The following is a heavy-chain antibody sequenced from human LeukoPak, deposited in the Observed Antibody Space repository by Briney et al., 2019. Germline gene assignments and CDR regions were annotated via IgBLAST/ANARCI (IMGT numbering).Heavy chain of an antibody. CDR3: ARDVNYYDSSGYPLP. CDR1: GGAFSGYY. Sequence: SETLSLTCAVYGGAFSGYYWRWIRQPPGKGLEWIGEINHSGSTNYNPSLKSRVTISVDTSKNKFSLKLSFVAAADTAVYYCARDVNYYDSSGYPLPWGQGTLVTVSS. CDR2: INHSGST. V-gene: IGHV4-34*01. D-gene: IGHD3-22*01. J-gene: IGHJ5*02.